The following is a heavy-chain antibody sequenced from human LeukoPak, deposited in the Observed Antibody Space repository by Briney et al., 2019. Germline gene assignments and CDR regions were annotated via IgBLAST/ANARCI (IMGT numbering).Heavy chain of an antibody. CDR2: IYYSGST. CDR1: GGSVNNYY. J-gene: IGHJ6*02. CDR3: ARDRITMVRGALRYYGMDV. D-gene: IGHD3-10*01. Sequence: SETLSLTCTVSGGSVNNYYWSWIRQPPGKGLEWIGYIYYSGSTNYNPSLKSRVTISVDTSKNQFSLKLNSVTAADTAVYYCARDRITMVRGALRYYGMDVWGQGTTVTVSS. V-gene: IGHV4-59*02.